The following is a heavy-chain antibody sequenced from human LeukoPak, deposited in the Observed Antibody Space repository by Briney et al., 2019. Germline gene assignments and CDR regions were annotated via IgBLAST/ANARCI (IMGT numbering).Heavy chain of an antibody. CDR3: ARDKSYVDIVATYY. CDR1: GFTFSSYA. D-gene: IGHD5-12*01. Sequence: GRSLRLSCAASGFTFSSYAMHWVRQAPGKGLEWVAVISYDGSNKYYADSVKGRFTISRDNSKNTLYLQMNSLRAEDTAVYYCARDKSYVDIVATYYWGQGTLVTVSS. J-gene: IGHJ4*02. CDR2: ISYDGSNK. V-gene: IGHV3-30*04.